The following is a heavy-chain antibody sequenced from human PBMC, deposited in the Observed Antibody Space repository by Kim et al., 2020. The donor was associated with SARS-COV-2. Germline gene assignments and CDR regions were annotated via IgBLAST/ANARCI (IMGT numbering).Heavy chain of an antibody. D-gene: IGHD1-26*01. CDR3: ARLASGSLDY. CDR2: T. Sequence: TKTSTKFQGRVTITRNTSAGTAYMEVSSLSSEDTAVYYCARLASGSLDYWGQGTLVTVSS. V-gene: IGHV1-3*01. J-gene: IGHJ4*02.